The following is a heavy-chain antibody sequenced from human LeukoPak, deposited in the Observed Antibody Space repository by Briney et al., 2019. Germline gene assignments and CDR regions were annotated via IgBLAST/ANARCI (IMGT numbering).Heavy chain of an antibody. D-gene: IGHD4-11*01. Sequence: ASVKVSCKASGGTFSSYAISWVRQAPGQGLEWMGGIIPIFGTANYAQKFQGRVTITTDESTSTAYMELSSLRSEDTAVYYCATSDYSNYYYYYYMDVWGKGTTVTVSS. CDR3: ATSDYSNYYYYYYMDV. J-gene: IGHJ6*03. V-gene: IGHV1-69*05. CDR1: GGTFSSYA. CDR2: IIPIFGTA.